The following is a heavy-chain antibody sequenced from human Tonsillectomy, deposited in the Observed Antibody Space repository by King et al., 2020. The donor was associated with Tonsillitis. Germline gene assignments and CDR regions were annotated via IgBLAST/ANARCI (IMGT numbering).Heavy chain of an antibody. CDR3: ARAMPDTPAFGGIITLGPYYFDF. D-gene: IGHD3-16*02. CDR2: ISGYSGNT. J-gene: IGHJ4*02. V-gene: IGHV1-18*01. CDR1: GYTFTTDAIG. Sequence: QLVQSGAEVKKPGASVRVSCKASGYTFTTDAIGISWVRQAPGQRLEWMGWISGYSGNTNYAQKLQGRVTMTTDTSTSTAYMELRSLRSDDTAVYYCARAMPDTPAFGGIITLGPYYFDFWGQGTLVTVSS.